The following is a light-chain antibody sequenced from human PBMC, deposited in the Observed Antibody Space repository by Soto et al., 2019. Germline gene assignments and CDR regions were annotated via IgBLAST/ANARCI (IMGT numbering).Light chain of an antibody. CDR2: KVS. J-gene: IGKJ1*01. CDR1: QSLVYSDGDTY. Sequence: DVVMTQSPLSLPATLGQPASISCMSAQSLVYSDGDTYLSWFQQRPGQSPRRLIYKVSNRDSGVPDRFSGSGSGTDFTLKISRVEAEDVGVYYCMQGTHWPWTFGQGTKVEIK. V-gene: IGKV2-30*01. CDR3: MQGTHWPWT.